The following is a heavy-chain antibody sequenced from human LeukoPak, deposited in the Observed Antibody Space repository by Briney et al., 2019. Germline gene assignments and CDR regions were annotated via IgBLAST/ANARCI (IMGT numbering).Heavy chain of an antibody. Sequence: PSETLSLTCTVSGGSISSGSYYWSWIRQPAGKGLEWIGRIYTSGNTNYNPSLKSRVTISVDTSKNQFSLKLSSVTAADTAVYFCATLVSTRYYFDYWGQGTLVTVSS. CDR2: IYTSGNT. CDR1: GGSISSGSYY. V-gene: IGHV4-61*02. CDR3: ATLVSTRYYFDY. D-gene: IGHD5/OR15-5a*01. J-gene: IGHJ4*02.